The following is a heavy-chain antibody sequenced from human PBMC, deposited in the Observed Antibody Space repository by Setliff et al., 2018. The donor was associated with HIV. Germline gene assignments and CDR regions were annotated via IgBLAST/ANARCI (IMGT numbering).Heavy chain of an antibody. CDR3: AKDLGNYYYMDV. CDR2: ISSDGNDK. Sequence: PGGSLRLSCAAPGFTFSTFPMHWLRQAPGKELEWAAVISSDGNDKYYADSVKGRFTISRDNSKNTLYLQMNSLRAEDTAVYYCAKDLGNYYYMDVWGKGTTVTVSS. D-gene: IGHD3-10*01. J-gene: IGHJ6*03. CDR1: GFTFSTFP. V-gene: IGHV3-30*04.